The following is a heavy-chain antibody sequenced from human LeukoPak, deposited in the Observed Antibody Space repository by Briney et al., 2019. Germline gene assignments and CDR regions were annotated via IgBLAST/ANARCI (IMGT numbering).Heavy chain of an antibody. Sequence: GGTLRLSCAASGFIFSSHGMNWVRQAPGKGLEWVSGISPSGDTTYYADSVKGRFTISRDNSKNRVYLQMDSLRFEDAAVYYCAKPNGDILTGYYFDYWGQGTLVTVSS. CDR3: AKPNGDILTGYYFDY. CDR2: ISPSGDTT. V-gene: IGHV3-23*01. CDR1: GFIFSSHG. D-gene: IGHD3-9*01. J-gene: IGHJ4*02.